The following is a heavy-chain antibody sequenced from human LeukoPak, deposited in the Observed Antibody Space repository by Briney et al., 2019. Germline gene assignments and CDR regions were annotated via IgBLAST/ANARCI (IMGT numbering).Heavy chain of an antibody. CDR1: GFTFDDYT. CDR3: AKGNREQLVPWLDH. CDR2: ISWDGGST. Sequence: GGTLRLSCAASGFTFDDYTMHWVRQAPGKGLEWVSLISWDGGSTYYADSVKGRFTISRDNSKNSLYLQMNSLRTEDTALYYCAKGNREQLVPWLDHWGPGTLVTVSS. V-gene: IGHV3-43*01. D-gene: IGHD6-13*01. J-gene: IGHJ4*02.